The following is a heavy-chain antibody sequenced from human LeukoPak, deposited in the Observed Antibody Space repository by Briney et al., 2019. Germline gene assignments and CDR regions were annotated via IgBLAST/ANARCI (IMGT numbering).Heavy chain of an antibody. CDR3: ARERYYYDSSGYYRAFDY. CDR2: IYYSGST. J-gene: IGHJ4*02. V-gene: IGHV4-59*01. Sequence: PSETLSLTCTVSGGSISSYYWSWIRQPPGKGLEWIGYIYYSGSTNYNPSLTSRVTISVDTSKNQFSLKLSSVTAADTAVYYCARERYYYDSSGYYRAFDYWGQGTLVTVSS. D-gene: IGHD3-22*01. CDR1: GGSISSYY.